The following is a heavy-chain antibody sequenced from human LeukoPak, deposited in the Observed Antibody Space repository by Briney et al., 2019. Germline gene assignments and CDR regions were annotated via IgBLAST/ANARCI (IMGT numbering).Heavy chain of an antibody. CDR3: ARDVAGVIGSSSGHY. CDR2: ISYDGSNK. Sequence: GGSLRLSCAASGFTFSSYAMHWVRQAPGKGLEWVAVISYDGSNKYYADSVKGRFTISRDNSKNTLYLQMNSLRAEDTAVYYFARDVAGVIGSSSGHYWGQGPWSPSPQ. J-gene: IGHJ4*02. D-gene: IGHD6-6*01. V-gene: IGHV3-30-3*01. CDR1: GFTFSSYA.